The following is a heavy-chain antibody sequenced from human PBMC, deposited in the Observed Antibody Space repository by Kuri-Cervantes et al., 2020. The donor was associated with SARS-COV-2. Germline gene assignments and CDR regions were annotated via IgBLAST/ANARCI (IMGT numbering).Heavy chain of an antibody. J-gene: IGHJ4*02. V-gene: IGHV3-21*01. D-gene: IGHD3-16*01. Sequence: GESPKISCAASGFTFSSYSMNWVRQAPGKGLEWVSSISSSSSYIYYADSVKGRFTISRDNAKNSLYLQMNSLRAEDTAVYYCARVGLGGDFDYWGQGTLVTVSS. CDR3: ARVGLGGDFDY. CDR2: ISSSSSYI. CDR1: GFTFSSYS.